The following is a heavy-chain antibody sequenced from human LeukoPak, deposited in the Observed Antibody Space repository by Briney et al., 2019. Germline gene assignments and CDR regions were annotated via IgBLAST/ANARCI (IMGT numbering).Heavy chain of an antibody. CDR1: GFTFSNYW. Sequence: PGGSLRLSCAASGFTFSNYWMSWVRQAPGKGLEWVANIKQDGSEKSYVDSVKGRFSISRDNTKNSVFLRMNSLRVEDTAVYYCAREESESSYYFDYWGQGTLVTVSS. V-gene: IGHV3-7*01. CDR3: AREESESSYYFDY. D-gene: IGHD3-10*01. J-gene: IGHJ4*02. CDR2: IKQDGSEK.